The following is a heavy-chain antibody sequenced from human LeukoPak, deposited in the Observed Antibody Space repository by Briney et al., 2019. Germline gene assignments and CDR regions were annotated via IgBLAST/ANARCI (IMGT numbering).Heavy chain of an antibody. Sequence: GGSLRLSCAASGFTFSNCAMSWVRQAPGKGLEWVSAISCSGGSTYYADSVKGRFTISRDNSKNTLYLQMNSLRAEDTAVYYCAKDYCSSTSCYRTGNRGYNWFDPWGQGTLVTVSS. CDR2: ISCSGGST. CDR3: AKDYCSSTSCYRTGNRGYNWFDP. CDR1: GFTFSNCA. V-gene: IGHV3-23*01. J-gene: IGHJ5*02. D-gene: IGHD2-2*02.